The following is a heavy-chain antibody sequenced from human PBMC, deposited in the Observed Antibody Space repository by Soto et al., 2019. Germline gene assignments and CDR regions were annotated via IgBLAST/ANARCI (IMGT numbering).Heavy chain of an antibody. CDR3: AKDRGPSHSSGWYEDY. CDR2: ISFDGIKK. J-gene: IGHJ4*02. Sequence: QVQLVESGGGVVQPGRSLRLSCTASGFTFSNCGMHWVRQAPGKGLEWVALISFDGIKKYYADSVKGRFNISRDNSKNTVYLQMNSLRPEDTALYHCAKDRGPSHSSGWYEDYWGQGTLVTVSS. CDR1: GFTFSNCG. D-gene: IGHD6-19*01. V-gene: IGHV3-30*18.